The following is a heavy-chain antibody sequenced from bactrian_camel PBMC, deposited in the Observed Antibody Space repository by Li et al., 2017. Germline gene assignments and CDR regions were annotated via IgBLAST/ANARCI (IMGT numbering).Heavy chain of an antibody. D-gene: IGHD5*01. Sequence: QLVESGGGLVQPGGSLRLSCAASGFTFNLHWMYWVRQAPGKGLEWVSIIVTGGETTFYADSVKGRFTISRDNAQNTVYLQMNSLKSENTALYYCATATYARWGWGYEYSYWGQGTQVTVS. CDR1: GFTFNLHW. J-gene: IGHJ4*01. V-gene: IGHV3S1*01. CDR3: ATATYARWGWGYEYSY. CDR2: IVTGGETT.